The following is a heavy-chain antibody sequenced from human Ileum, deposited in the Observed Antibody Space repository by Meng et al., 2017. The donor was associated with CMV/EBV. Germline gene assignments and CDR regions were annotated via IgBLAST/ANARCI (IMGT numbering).Heavy chain of an antibody. Sequence: LLEPGPRLLQPPETLSHTCTVTGGSLTSYYWTWIRQPAGKGLEWIGLIHPTGTTDDNPSLRSRVSMSLDKSKNQFSLKLTSVTAADTAVYYCARAAARGVPVDLWGQGTLVTVSS. CDR3: ARAAARGVPVDL. CDR2: IHPTGTT. V-gene: IGHV4-4*07. D-gene: IGHD3-10*01. J-gene: IGHJ5*02. CDR1: GGSLTSYY.